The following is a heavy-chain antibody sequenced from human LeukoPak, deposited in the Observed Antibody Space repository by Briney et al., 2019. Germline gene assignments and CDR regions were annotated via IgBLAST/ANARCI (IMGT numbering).Heavy chain of an antibody. J-gene: IGHJ6*03. CDR1: GGSISSGSYY. CDR2: IYTSGST. CDR3: ARDRDYYDMDV. V-gene: IGHV4-61*02. Sequence: SETLSLTCAVSGGSISSGSYYWSWIRQPAGKGLEWIGRIYTSGSTNYNPSLKSRVTISVDTSKNQFSLKLSSVTAADTAVYYCARDRDYYDMDVWGKGTTVTISS.